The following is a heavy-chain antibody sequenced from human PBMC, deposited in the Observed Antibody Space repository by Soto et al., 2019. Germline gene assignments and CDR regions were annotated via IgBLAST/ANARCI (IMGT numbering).Heavy chain of an antibody. CDR1: GLSFSEYD. Sequence: QVELVESGGGVVQPGRSLRLSCAASGLSFSEYDMHWVRQAPGRGLEWVAVISYDGRKQLYGDSVKGRFTISRDNSKETLYLQMNSLHADDTALYYCARGGCSTGTCCDYWGQGTLVTVSS. V-gene: IGHV3-30*03. J-gene: IGHJ4*02. CDR2: ISYDGRKQ. D-gene: IGHD3-10*02. CDR3: ARGGCSTGTCCDY.